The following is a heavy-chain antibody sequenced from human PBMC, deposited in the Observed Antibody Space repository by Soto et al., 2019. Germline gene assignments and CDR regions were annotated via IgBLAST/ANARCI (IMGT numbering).Heavy chain of an antibody. CDR3: ARGRTTVFKDAFDI. Sequence: HPGGSLRLSCAASGFTFSSYSMNWVRQAPGKGLEWVSYISSSSSTIYYADSVKGRFTISRDNAKNSLYLQMNSLRDEDTAVYYCARGRTTVFKDAFDIWGQGTMVTVS. CDR2: ISSSSSTI. J-gene: IGHJ3*02. D-gene: IGHD4-17*01. CDR1: GFTFSSYS. V-gene: IGHV3-48*02.